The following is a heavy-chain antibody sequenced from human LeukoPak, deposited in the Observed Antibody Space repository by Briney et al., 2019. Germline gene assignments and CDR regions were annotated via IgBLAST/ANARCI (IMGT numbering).Heavy chain of an antibody. CDR1: GFTFSSYS. V-gene: IGHV4-34*01. Sequence: GSLRLSCAASGFTFSSYSMNWVRQAPGKGLEWIGEINHSGSTNYNPSLKSRVTISVDTSKNQFSLKLSSVTAADTAVYYCARGSEAAAGTEDAFDIWGQGTMVTVSS. J-gene: IGHJ3*02. D-gene: IGHD6-13*01. CDR3: ARGSEAAAGTEDAFDI. CDR2: INHSGST.